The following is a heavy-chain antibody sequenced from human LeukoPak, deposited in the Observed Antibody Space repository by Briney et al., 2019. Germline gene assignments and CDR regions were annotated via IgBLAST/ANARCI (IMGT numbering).Heavy chain of an antibody. CDR3: ARGGYYYDSSGPTRILDY. CDR2: ISSNGANI. D-gene: IGHD3-22*01. J-gene: IGHJ4*02. Sequence: GGSLRLSCAASGFTFGAYSLYWIRQGPGKGLEYVSSISSNGANIYYGKSVKGRFTISRDISKNTLYLQMGSLRPEDTAMYYCARGGYYYDSSGPTRILDYWGQGTLVTVSS. CDR1: GFTFGAYS. V-gene: IGHV3-64*01.